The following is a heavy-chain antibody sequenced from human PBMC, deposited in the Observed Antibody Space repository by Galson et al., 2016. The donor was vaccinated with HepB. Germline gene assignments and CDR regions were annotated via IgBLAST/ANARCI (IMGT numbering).Heavy chain of an antibody. CDR1: GGSFSGYS. Sequence: SETLSLTCAVYGGSFSGYSWSWIHQPPGKGLEWIGEINHSGSTNYNPSLKSRVTISVDTSKHQFSLKLSSVTAADAAVYYWARGDNPDYGDYASAYYYMDVWGKGTTVTVSS. V-gene: IGHV4-34*01. CDR3: ARGDNPDYGDYASAYYYMDV. J-gene: IGHJ6*03. CDR2: INHSGST. D-gene: IGHD4-17*01.